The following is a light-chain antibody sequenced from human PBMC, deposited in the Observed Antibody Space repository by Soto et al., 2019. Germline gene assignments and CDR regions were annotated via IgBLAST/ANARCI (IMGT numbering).Light chain of an antibody. V-gene: IGKV1-9*01. J-gene: IGKJ4*01. CDR3: QQLNSYPLT. CDR1: QGISSY. Sequence: DIQLTQSPSFLSASVGDRVTITCRASQGISSYLAWYQQKPGKAPKLLIYAASTLQSGVPSRFSGSGSGTEFTLTISSLQPEDFATYYCQQLNSYPLTFVVGTKVDIK. CDR2: AAS.